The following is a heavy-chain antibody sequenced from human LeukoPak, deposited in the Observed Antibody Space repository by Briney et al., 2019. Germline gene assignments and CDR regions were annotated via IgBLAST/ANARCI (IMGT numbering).Heavy chain of an antibody. V-gene: IGHV1-69*01. D-gene: IGHD2-21*02. J-gene: IGHJ3*02. CDR2: IIPIFGTA. CDR3: ARVNAVTATLGAFDI. CDR1: GGTFSSYA. Sequence: GSSVKVSCKASGGTFSSYAISWVRQAPGQGLEWMGGIIPIFGTANYAQKFQGRVTITADESTSTAYMELSSLRSEDTAVYYCARVNAVTATLGAFDIWGQGTMVTVSS.